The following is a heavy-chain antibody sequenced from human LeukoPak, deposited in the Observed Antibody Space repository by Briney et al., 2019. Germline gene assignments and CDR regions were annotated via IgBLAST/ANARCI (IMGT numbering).Heavy chain of an antibody. Sequence: SETLSLTCTVSGGSISSYYWSWIRQPPGKGLEWIGYIYYSGSTNYNPSLKSRVTISVDTSKDQFSLKLSSVTAADTAVYYCARDIVGATDYWGQGTLVTVSS. J-gene: IGHJ4*02. CDR2: IYYSGST. V-gene: IGHV4-59*01. CDR3: ARDIVGATDY. CDR1: GGSISSYY. D-gene: IGHD1-26*01.